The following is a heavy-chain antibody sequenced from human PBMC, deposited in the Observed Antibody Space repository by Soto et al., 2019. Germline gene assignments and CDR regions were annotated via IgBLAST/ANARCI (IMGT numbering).Heavy chain of an antibody. CDR3: ARASIQLWLRYYYYYYGMDV. Sequence: TLSLTCTVSGGSISSGDYYWSWIRQPPGKGLEWIGYIYYSGSTYYNPSLKSRVTISVDTSKNQFSLKLSSVTAADTAVYYCARASIQLWLRYYYYYYGMDVWGQGTTVTVSS. CDR2: IYYSGST. J-gene: IGHJ6*02. CDR1: GGSISSGDYY. D-gene: IGHD5-18*01. V-gene: IGHV4-30-4*01.